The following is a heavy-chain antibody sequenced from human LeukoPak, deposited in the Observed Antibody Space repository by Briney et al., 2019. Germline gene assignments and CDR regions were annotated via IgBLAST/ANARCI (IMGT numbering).Heavy chain of an antibody. CDR1: GGSISSYY. D-gene: IGHD2-8*01. CDR3: AREGPSPNPRYYYYYYYMDV. V-gene: IGHV4-59*12. CDR2: IYYSGST. Sequence: PSETLSLTCTVSGGSISSYYWSWIRQPPGKGLEWIGYIYYSGSTNYNPSLKSRVTMSVDTSKNQFPLKLSSVTAADTAVYYCAREGPSPNPRYYYYYYYMDVWGKGTTATVSS. J-gene: IGHJ6*03.